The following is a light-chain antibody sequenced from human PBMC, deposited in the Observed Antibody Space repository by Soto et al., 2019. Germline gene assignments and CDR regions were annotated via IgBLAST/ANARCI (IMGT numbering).Light chain of an antibody. J-gene: IGKJ3*01. CDR3: RHNSNWTRLT. CDR2: DAT. V-gene: IGKV3-11*01. Sequence: EIVLTQSPATLSLSPGERATLSCRASPSVSRYLAWYPQKPGQAPSLLIYDATNRAAGIPARFSGSGSGTDFTLTISSIEPEDFAVYYCRHNSNWTRLTFGPGTKVDIK. CDR1: PSVSRY.